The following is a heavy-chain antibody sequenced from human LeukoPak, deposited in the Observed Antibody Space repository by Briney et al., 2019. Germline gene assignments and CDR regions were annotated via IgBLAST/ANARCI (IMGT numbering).Heavy chain of an antibody. D-gene: IGHD2-2*01. Sequence: GASVKVSCKASGYTFTVYYIHWVRQAPGQGLEWMGWISAYNGNTNYAQKLQGRVTITTDTSTSTAYMELRSLRSDDTAVYYCARGGLPAAIQFTPWYFDLWGRGTLVTVSS. V-gene: IGHV1-18*04. CDR2: ISAYNGNT. CDR1: GYTFTVYY. J-gene: IGHJ2*01. CDR3: ARGGLPAAIQFTPWYFDL.